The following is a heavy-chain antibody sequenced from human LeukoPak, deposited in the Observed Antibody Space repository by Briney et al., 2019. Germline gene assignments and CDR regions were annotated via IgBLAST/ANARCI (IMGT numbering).Heavy chain of an antibody. J-gene: IGHJ4*02. CDR2: ILPILGSA. CDR3: ATGVRAIPIYY. D-gene: IGHD2-21*01. CDR1: GGSFSSST. Sequence: SVKVSCKASGGSFSSSTLSWVRQAPGQGPEWMGGILPILGSATHAQKFQGRVTITTDESTNTAYMELRSLRSDDTAVFYCATGVRAIPIYYWGPGTLVTVSS. V-gene: IGHV1-69*16.